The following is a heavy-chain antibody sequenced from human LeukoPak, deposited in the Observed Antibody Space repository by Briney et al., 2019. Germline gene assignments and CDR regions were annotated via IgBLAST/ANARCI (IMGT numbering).Heavy chain of an antibody. Sequence: GGSLRLSCSPSGFTFSSYAMTWVRQAPGKGLEWVAVISYDGSNKYYADSVKGRFTISRDNSKNTLYLQMNSLRAEDTAVYYCAKPSWGYSNFLDVPDIWGQGTMVTVSS. CDR3: AKPSWGYSNFLDVPDI. D-gene: IGHD4-11*01. J-gene: IGHJ3*02. CDR2: ISYDGSNK. V-gene: IGHV3-30*18. CDR1: GFTFSSYA.